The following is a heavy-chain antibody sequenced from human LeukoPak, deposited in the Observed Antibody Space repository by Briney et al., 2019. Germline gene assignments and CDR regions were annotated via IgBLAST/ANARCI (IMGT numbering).Heavy chain of an antibody. CDR1: GFTFSSYG. J-gene: IGHJ5*02. V-gene: IGHV3-30*02. CDR3: ASTIYCSSTSCYSQGWFDP. Sequence: PGGSLRLSCAASGFTFSSYGMHWVRQAPGKGLEWVAFIRYDGSNKYYADSVKGRFTISRDNSKNTLYLQMNSLRAEDTAVYYCASTIYCSSTSCYSQGWFDPWGQGTLVTVSS. CDR2: IRYDGSNK. D-gene: IGHD2-2*01.